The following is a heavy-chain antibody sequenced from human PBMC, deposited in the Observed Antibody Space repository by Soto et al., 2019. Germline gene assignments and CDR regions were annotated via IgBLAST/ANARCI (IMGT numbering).Heavy chain of an antibody. CDR1: GYSFTSYW. CDR2: IYPGDSDT. D-gene: IGHD2-2*02. Sequence: GESLKISCKGSGYSFTSYWIGWVRQMPGRGLEWMGIIYPGDSDTRYSPSFQGQVTNSADKSISTAYLQWSSLKASDTAMYYCARGGVDCSSTSCYIDYWGQGTLVTVSS. J-gene: IGHJ4*02. CDR3: ARGGVDCSSTSCYIDY. V-gene: IGHV5-51*01.